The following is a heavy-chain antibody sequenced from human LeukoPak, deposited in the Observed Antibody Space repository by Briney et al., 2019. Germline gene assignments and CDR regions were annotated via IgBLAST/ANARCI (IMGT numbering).Heavy chain of an antibody. CDR2: ISSSSSTI. CDR3: ARSMIVVVITTGYGMDV. Sequence: GGSLRLSCAASGFTFSSYSMNWVRQAPGKGLEWVSYISSSSSTIYYADSVKGRFTISRDNAKNSLYLQMNSLRAEDTAVYYCARSMIVVVITTGYGMDVWGQGTTVTVSS. D-gene: IGHD3-22*01. J-gene: IGHJ6*02. CDR1: GFTFSSYS. V-gene: IGHV3-48*04.